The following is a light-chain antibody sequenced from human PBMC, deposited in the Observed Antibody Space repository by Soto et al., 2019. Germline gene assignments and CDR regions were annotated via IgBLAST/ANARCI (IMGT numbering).Light chain of an antibody. J-gene: IGKJ5*01. CDR2: GAS. CDR1: RTISGH. Sequence: DIQLTQSPPSLRSSVPDRFSITCGASRTISGHLNWYQQKPGKAPKLLIHGASSLQSGVPSRFSGSGSGTDFTLTISSLQPEDYATYYCQQSYSISPMTFGQGTRLEIK. V-gene: IGKV1-39*01. CDR3: QQSYSISPMT.